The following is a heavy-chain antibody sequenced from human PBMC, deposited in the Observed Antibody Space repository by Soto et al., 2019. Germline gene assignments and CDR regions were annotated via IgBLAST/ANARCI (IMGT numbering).Heavy chain of an antibody. J-gene: IGHJ4*02. CDR3: ARDRDTYGHGFFDS. D-gene: IGHD5-18*01. Sequence: GSLRLSCAASGFTFTGYWMSWVRQAPGKGLEWVANIKQDGSEEYYVDSVKGRFIISRDNANNTLYLEMNSLRAEETVVYFWARDRDTYGHGFFDSWGQGALVTVSS. CDR2: IKQDGSEE. CDR1: GFTFTGYW. V-gene: IGHV3-7*03.